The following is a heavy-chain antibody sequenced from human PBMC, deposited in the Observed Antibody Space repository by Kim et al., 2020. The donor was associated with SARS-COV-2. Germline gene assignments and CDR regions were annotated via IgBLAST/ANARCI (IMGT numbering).Heavy chain of an antibody. CDR3: AKDGMVWDYYYGMDV. J-gene: IGHJ6*02. Sequence: TVKGRFTMSRDNRKNSRYLQMNSLRTEDAALYYCAKDGMVWDYYYGMDVWGQGTTVTVSS. V-gene: IGHV3-43*01. D-gene: IGHD3-10*01.